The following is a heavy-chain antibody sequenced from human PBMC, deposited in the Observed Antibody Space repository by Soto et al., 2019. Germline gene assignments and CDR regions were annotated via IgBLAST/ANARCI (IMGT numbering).Heavy chain of an antibody. J-gene: IGHJ4*02. CDR1: GGSISSGDYY. CDR3: ARAGITQVRERP. CDR2: IYYSGST. D-gene: IGHD3-10*01. V-gene: IGHV4-30-4*01. Sequence: SETLSLTCTVSGGSISSGDYYWSWIRQPPGKGLEWIGYIYYSGSTYYNPSLKSRVTISVDTSKNQFSLKLSSVTAAATAVYYCARAGITQVRERPWGQGPLVAVSS.